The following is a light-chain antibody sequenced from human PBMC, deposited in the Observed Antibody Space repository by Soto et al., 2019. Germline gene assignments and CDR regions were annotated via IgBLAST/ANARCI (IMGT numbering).Light chain of an antibody. Sequence: MKMSAATLSVSPGERATLSCRASQSVSSNLAWYQQKPGQAPGLLIYGASTRATAIPARFSGSGSGTDFTLTVSSLQPEDFAVYYCQHDYHLLPFGGGSKVAIK. J-gene: IGKJ4*01. CDR3: QHDYHLLP. CDR1: QSVSSN. CDR2: GAS. V-gene: IGKV3D-15*02.